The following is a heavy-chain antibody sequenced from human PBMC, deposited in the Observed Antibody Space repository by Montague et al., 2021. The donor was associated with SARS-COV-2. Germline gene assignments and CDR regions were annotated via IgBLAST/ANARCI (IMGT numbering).Heavy chain of an antibody. D-gene: IGHD3-10*01. CDR1: GGSISSYY. Sequence: SETRSLTCTVSGGSISSYYWSWIRQPPGKGLEWIGYIYYTGNTKYKPSLKSRVTISVDTSKNQFSLNLKSVTAADTAVYYCARDRGRYFDSGSYNWLDSWGQGTLVTVSS. CDR3: ARDRGRYFDSGSYNWLDS. J-gene: IGHJ5*01. V-gene: IGHV4-59*01. CDR2: IYYTGNT.